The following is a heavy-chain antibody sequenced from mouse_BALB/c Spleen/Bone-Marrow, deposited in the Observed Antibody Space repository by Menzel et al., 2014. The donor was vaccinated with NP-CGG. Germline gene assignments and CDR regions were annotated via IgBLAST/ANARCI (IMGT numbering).Heavy chain of an antibody. CDR1: GYSFTSYW. CDR3: ARCPVYGNYVSWFAY. D-gene: IGHD2-1*01. Sequence: QVQLKESGAELVRPGASVKLSCKASGYSFTSYWMNWVKQRPGQGLEWIGMIHPSDSETRLNQKFKDKATLTVDKSSSTAYMQLSSPTTEDSAVYYCARCPVYGNYVSWFAYWGQGTLVTVSA. J-gene: IGHJ3*01. CDR2: IHPSDSET. V-gene: IGHV1-61*01.